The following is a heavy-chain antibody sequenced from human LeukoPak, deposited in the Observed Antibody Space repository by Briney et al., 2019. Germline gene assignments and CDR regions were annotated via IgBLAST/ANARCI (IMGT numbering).Heavy chain of an antibody. CDR2: INPNSDGT. CDR3: ARERMRGGLDY. D-gene: IGHD2-15*01. J-gene: IGHJ4*02. Sequence: ASVKVSCKASGYTFTGYYMHWVRQAPGQGLEWMGWINPNSDGTNYAQKFQGRVTMTRDTSISTAYMELSRLRSDDTAVYYCARERMRGGLDYWGQGTLVTVSS. CDR1: GYTFTGYY. V-gene: IGHV1-2*02.